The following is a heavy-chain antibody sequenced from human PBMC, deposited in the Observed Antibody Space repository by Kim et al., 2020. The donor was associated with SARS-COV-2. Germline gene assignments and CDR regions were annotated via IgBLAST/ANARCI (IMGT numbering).Heavy chain of an antibody. D-gene: IGHD3-10*01. CDR3: ARHDRADGSGISLDY. Sequence: PSLKSRVTISVDTSKNPFSLKLTSVTAADTAVYYCARHDRADGSGISLDYWGQGTLVTVSS. J-gene: IGHJ4*02. V-gene: IGHV4-59*08.